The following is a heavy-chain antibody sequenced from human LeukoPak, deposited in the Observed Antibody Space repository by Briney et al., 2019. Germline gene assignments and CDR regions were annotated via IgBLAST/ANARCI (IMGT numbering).Heavy chain of an antibody. CDR3: ARAVVITGTGNWFDP. CDR2: ISPNSGGT. Sequence: ASVKVSCKDSGDTFTGYYMYWVRQAPGQGLEWMGRISPNSGGTNYAQKFQGRVTMTRDTSISTGYMELSRLRSDDTAVYYCARAVVITGTGNWFDPWGQGTLVIFSS. J-gene: IGHJ5*02. D-gene: IGHD1-7*01. CDR1: GDTFTGYY. V-gene: IGHV1-2*06.